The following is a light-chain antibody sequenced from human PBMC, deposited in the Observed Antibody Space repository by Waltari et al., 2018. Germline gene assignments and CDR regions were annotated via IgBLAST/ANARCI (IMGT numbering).Light chain of an antibody. CDR3: GTWDSSLNAYV. CDR1: TSNIGTTY. V-gene: IGLV1-51*01. J-gene: IGLJ1*01. Sequence: HSVLTPPPSVSAAPGQKVTISCSGSTSNIGTTYVSLYQQVPGTAPKLLIYDNDKRPSGIPDRFSGSKSGTSATLGITGLQTGDEADHYCGTWDSSLNAYVFGSGTKVTVL. CDR2: DND.